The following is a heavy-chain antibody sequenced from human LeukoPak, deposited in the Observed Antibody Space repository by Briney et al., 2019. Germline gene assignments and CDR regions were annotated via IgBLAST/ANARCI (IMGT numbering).Heavy chain of an antibody. Sequence: GGSLRLSCTASGFSFGAYLISWVRQAPGEGREGVGFIRGKAYGGTPEYAASVKGRFTISRDDSKSIASLQMNSLKTEDTALYYCTASDHLYCSTTGCHIDYWGQGTLVTVSS. J-gene: IGHJ4*02. V-gene: IGHV3-49*04. CDR3: TASDHLYCSTTGCHIDY. CDR1: GFSFGAYL. D-gene: IGHD2-2*01. CDR2: IRGKAYGGTP.